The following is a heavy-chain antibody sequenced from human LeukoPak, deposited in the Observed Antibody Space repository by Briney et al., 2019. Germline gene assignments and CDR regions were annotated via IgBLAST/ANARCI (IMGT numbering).Heavy chain of an antibody. D-gene: IGHD1-1*01. CDR1: GGSISSYY. Sequence: SETLSLTCTVSGGSISSYYWSWIRQPPGKGLEWIGRIYTSGSTYYNPSLKSRVTISVDTSKNQFPLKLNSVTATDATVYYCARGTDDNRGTGAFDIWGQGAMVTVSS. V-gene: IGHV4-4*08. CDR2: IYTSGST. J-gene: IGHJ3*02. CDR3: ARGTDDNRGTGAFDI.